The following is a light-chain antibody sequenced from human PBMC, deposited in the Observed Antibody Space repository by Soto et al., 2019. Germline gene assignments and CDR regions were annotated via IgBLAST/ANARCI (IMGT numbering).Light chain of an antibody. Sequence: QSVLTQPASVSGSPGQSITISCTGTSSDVGGYNYVSWYQQHPGKAPKLMIYEVSNRPSGVSNRFSDSKSGNTASLTISGLQAEDDADYYCSSYTSSSTWVFGVGTKLTAL. V-gene: IGLV2-14*01. CDR2: EVS. J-gene: IGLJ3*02. CDR3: SSYTSSSTWV. CDR1: SSDVGGYNY.